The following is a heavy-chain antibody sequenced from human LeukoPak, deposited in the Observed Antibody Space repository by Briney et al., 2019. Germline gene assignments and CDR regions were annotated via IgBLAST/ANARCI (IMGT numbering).Heavy chain of an antibody. CDR3: ARWGSGSDR. Sequence: ASVKVSCTASGYTFSSYGINWVRQAPGQGLEWMGWMNPNSGNTVYAQKFKGRVTITRNTSINTAYMELSSLRSEDTAVYYCARWGSGSDRWGQGTLVTVSS. CDR2: MNPNSGNT. V-gene: IGHV1-8*01. J-gene: IGHJ4*02. CDR1: GYTFSSYG. D-gene: IGHD3-10*01.